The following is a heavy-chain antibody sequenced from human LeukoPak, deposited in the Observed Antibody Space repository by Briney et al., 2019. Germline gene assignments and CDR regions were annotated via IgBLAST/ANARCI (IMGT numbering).Heavy chain of an antibody. CDR3: AKDPPPYYDYIWGSYTRGYFDY. Sequence: GGSLRLSCAASGFSFSSYGMNWVRQAPGKGLEWVAVISYDGSNKYYADSVKGRFTISRDNSKNTLYLQMNSLRAEDTAVYYCAKDPPPYYDYIWGSYTRGYFDYWGQGTLVTVSS. CDR2: ISYDGSNK. CDR1: GFSFSSYG. J-gene: IGHJ4*02. D-gene: IGHD3-16*01. V-gene: IGHV3-30*18.